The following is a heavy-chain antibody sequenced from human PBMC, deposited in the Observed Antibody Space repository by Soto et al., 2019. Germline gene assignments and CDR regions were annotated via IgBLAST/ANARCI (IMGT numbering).Heavy chain of an antibody. CDR1: GGSISSYY. D-gene: IGHD3-9*01. J-gene: IGHJ6*02. Sequence: PSETLSLTCTVSGGSISSYYWSWIRQPPGKGLEWIGYIYYSGSTNYNPSLKSRVTISVDTSKNQFSLKLSSVTAADTAVYYCARQEDISSMDVWGQGTTVTVSS. V-gene: IGHV4-59*08. CDR3: ARQEDISSMDV. CDR2: IYYSGST.